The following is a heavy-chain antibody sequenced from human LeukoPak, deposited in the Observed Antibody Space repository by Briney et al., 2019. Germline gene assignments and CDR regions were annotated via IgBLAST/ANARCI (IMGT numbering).Heavy chain of an antibody. V-gene: IGHV1-46*01. CDR2: INPSGGST. D-gene: IGHD2-15*01. J-gene: IGHJ4*02. CDR1: GYTFTSYY. Sequence: GASVKVSCKASGYTFTSYYMHWVRQAPGQGLEWMGIINPSGGSTSYAQKFQGRVTMTRDTSTSTVYMELSSLRSEDTAVYYCARGRYCGGGSCYITGDYWGQGTLVTVSS. CDR3: ARGRYCGGGSCYITGDY.